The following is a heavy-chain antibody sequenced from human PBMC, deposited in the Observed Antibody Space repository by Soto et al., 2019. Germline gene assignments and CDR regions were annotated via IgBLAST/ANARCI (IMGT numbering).Heavy chain of an antibody. J-gene: IGHJ4*02. Sequence: EVQLVESGGGLVQPGGSLRLSCVASGFTFDTYWMSWVRQAPGKGLEWVANIKKDGSEKYYEDSVKGRFTISRDNAQISLYLQMSGLRAEDTAVYYCARKGFRDYSDYFDSWGQGTLVTVSS. CDR3: ARKGFRDYSDYFDS. CDR1: GFTFDTYW. CDR2: IKKDGSEK. D-gene: IGHD4-17*01. V-gene: IGHV3-7*01.